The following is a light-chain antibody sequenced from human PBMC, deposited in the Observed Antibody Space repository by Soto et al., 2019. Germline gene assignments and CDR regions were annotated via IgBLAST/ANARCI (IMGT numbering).Light chain of an antibody. CDR1: GSNIGSTT. CDR2: SNN. J-gene: IGLJ3*02. V-gene: IGLV1-44*01. Sequence: QSVLTQPPSASGTPGQRVTISCSGSGSNIGSTTVNWYQQLPGTAPKLLIYSNNQRPSGVPDRFSGSKSGTSASLAISGLQSEDEADYYCAAWDDSLNGWVFGGGTSSPS. CDR3: AAWDDSLNGWV.